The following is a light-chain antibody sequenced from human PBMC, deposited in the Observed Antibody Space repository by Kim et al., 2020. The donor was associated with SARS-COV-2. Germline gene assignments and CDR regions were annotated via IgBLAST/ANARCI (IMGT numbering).Light chain of an antibody. Sequence: SSELTQDPAVSVALGQTVRITCQGDSLRKYYASWYQQKPGQAPVLVFYGKNNRPSRIPDRFSGSYSGNTASLTIPAAQSEDEADYYCNSRESSSNHWIFGGGTELTVL. J-gene: IGLJ2*01. V-gene: IGLV3-19*01. CDR2: GKN. CDR1: SLRKYY. CDR3: NSRESSSNHWI.